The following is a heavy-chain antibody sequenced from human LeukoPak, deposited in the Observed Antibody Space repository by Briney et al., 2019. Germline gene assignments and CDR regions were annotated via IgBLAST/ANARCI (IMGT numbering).Heavy chain of an antibody. CDR2: IIPIFGIP. CDR1: GYTFTGYW. CDR3: ARTYYYGSGTYWYGYYYMDV. Sequence: ASVKVSCKAFGYTFTGYWMHWVRQAPGQGPEWMGGIIPIFGIPNYAQSFQGRLTMTSDESTSTIYMELRSLRFEDTAVYYCARTYYYGSGTYWYGYYYMDVWGKGTTVTVSS. V-gene: IGHV1-69*13. J-gene: IGHJ6*03. D-gene: IGHD3-10*01.